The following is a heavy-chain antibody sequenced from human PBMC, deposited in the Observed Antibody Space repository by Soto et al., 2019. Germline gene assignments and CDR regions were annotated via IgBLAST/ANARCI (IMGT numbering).Heavy chain of an antibody. CDR1: GFIFSSYA. CDR2: IYSADNT. J-gene: IGHJ3*02. V-gene: IGHV3-66*01. CDR3: AIEKVGATSVHVFDI. D-gene: IGHD1-26*01. Sequence: GGSLRLSCAASGFIFSSYAMSWVRQAPGKGLECVSIIYSADNTFYVDSVKGRFIISRDNSKNTVYLQMNSLRADDTAVYYCAIEKVGATSVHVFDIWGQGTMVTVSS.